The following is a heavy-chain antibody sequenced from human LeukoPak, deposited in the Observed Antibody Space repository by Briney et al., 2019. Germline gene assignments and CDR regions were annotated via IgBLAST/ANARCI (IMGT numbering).Heavy chain of an antibody. CDR2: IYYSGST. J-gene: IGHJ4*02. Sequence: SETLSLTCTVSGGSISSYYWSWIRQPPGKGLEWIGYIYYSGSTNYNPSLKSRVTISVDTSKNQFSLKLSSVTAADTAVYYCARETSGYAPYYWGQGTLVTVSS. CDR1: GGSISSYY. CDR3: ARETSGYAPYY. V-gene: IGHV4-59*12. D-gene: IGHD5-12*01.